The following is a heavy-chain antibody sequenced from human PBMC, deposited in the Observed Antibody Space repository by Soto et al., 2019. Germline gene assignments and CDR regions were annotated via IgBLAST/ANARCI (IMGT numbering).Heavy chain of an antibody. Sequence: QVQLVESGGGVVQPGRSLRLSCAASGFTFSSYGMHWVRQAPGKGLEWVAVIWYDGSNKYYADSVKGRFTISRDNSKNTLYLQMNSLRAEDTAVYYCARGSPRAAVYGMDVWGQGTTVTVSS. D-gene: IGHD6-19*01. J-gene: IGHJ6*02. CDR3: ARGSPRAAVYGMDV. CDR2: IWYDGSNK. CDR1: GFTFSSYG. V-gene: IGHV3-33*01.